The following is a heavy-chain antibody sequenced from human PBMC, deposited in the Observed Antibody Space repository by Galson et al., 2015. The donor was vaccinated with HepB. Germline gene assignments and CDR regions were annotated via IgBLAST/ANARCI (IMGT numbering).Heavy chain of an antibody. CDR3: AKMRAAGGSHFDY. Sequence: SLRLSCAASGFSFSSYAMNWVRQTPRKGLEWVSAISDSGGATCYADSVKGRFTISRDNSKNTLHLQLNILRAEDTAVYYCAKMRAAGGSHFDYWGQGTLVTVSS. CDR2: ISDSGGAT. J-gene: IGHJ4*02. D-gene: IGHD6-13*01. V-gene: IGHV3-23*01. CDR1: GFSFSSYA.